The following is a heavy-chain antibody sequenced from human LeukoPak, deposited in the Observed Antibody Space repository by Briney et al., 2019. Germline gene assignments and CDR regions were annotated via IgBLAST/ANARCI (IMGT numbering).Heavy chain of an antibody. V-gene: IGHV1-69*13. J-gene: IGHJ4*02. CDR3: ARVGSDYYDSSGCFDY. Sequence: ASVKVSCTASGGTFSSYAISWVRQAPGQGLEWMGGIIPIFGTANYAQKFQGRVTITADESTSTAYMELSSLRSEDTAVYYCARVGSDYYDSSGCFDYWGQGTLVTVSS. CDR2: IIPIFGTA. D-gene: IGHD3-22*01. CDR1: GGTFSSYA.